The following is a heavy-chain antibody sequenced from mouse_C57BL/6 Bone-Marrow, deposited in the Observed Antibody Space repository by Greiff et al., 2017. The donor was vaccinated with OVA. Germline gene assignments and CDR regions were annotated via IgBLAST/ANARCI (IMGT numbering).Heavy chain of an antibody. V-gene: IGHV3-6*01. J-gene: IGHJ2*01. CDR2: ISYDGSN. CDR3: ARDHGAVDY. CDR1: GYSITSGYY. Sequence: EVQLQQSGPGLVKPSQSLSLTCSVTGYSITSGYYWTWIRPFPGNKLEWMGFISYDGSNNYNPSLNNRISIPRDTSKNQFFLKLNSVTTEDTATECCARDHGAVDYWGQGTTLTVSS.